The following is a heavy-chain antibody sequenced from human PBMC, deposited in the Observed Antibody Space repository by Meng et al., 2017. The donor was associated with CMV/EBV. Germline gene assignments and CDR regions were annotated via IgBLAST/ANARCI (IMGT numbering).Heavy chain of an antibody. Sequence: SGPTLVKPTQTLTLTCTFSGFSLSTSGGGVGWIRQPSGKALEWLALIYWNDDKRYSPSLKSRLTITKDTSKNQVVLTMTNMDPVDTATYYCAHSWYGFGPNWFDPWGQGTLVTVSS. CDR2: IYWNDDK. J-gene: IGHJ5*02. V-gene: IGHV2-5*01. CDR3: AHSWYGFGPNWFDP. D-gene: IGHD3/OR15-3a*01. CDR1: GFSLSTSGGG.